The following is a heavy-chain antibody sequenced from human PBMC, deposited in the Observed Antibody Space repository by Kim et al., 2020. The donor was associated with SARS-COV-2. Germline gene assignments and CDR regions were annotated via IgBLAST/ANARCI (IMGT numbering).Heavy chain of an antibody. J-gene: IGHJ4*02. CDR3: ARGGSGSLDY. Sequence: RRPGYADSVEGRVTISRDNAKNTLYLQMNRLRAEDTAVYYCARGGSGSLDYWGQGTLVTVSS. D-gene: IGHD3-16*01. V-gene: IGHV3-74*01. CDR2: RRP.